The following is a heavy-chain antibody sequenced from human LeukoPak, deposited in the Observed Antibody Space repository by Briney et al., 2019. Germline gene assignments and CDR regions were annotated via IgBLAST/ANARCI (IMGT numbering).Heavy chain of an antibody. CDR2: ISGSGDNT. Sequence: GGSLRLSCAASGFTFSSYAMSWVRQVPGKGLEWVSVISGSGDNTYYADSVKGRFTISRDNSKNMLYLQMNSLKTEDTAVYYCTTSGIAVAGTRLSIYWGQGTLVTVSS. J-gene: IGHJ4*02. V-gene: IGHV3-23*01. CDR1: GFTFSSYA. D-gene: IGHD6-19*01. CDR3: TTSGIAVAGTRLSIY.